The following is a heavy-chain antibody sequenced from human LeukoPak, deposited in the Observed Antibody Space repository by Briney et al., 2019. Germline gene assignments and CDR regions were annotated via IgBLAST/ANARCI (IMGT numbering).Heavy chain of an antibody. CDR1: GFTFSSYA. Sequence: SGGSLRLSCAASGFTFSSYAMSWVRQAPGKGLEWVSAISGSGGSTYYADSVKGRFTISRDNSKNTLHLQMNSLRAEDTAVYYCARFRTWGDKAFDYWGQGTLVTVSS. CDR2: ISGSGGST. V-gene: IGHV3-23*01. D-gene: IGHD2-21*02. J-gene: IGHJ4*02. CDR3: ARFRTWGDKAFDY.